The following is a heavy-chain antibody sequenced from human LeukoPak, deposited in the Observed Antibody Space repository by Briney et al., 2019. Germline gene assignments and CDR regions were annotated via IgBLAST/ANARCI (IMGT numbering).Heavy chain of an antibody. CDR2: IYHSGST. Sequence: SETLYLTCTVSGYSISSGYYWGWIRQPPGKGLEWIGSIYHSGSTYYNPSLKSRVTISVDTSKNQFSLKLSSVTAADTAVYYCARGWRDTAMVYYFDYWGQGTLVTVSS. CDR3: ARGWRDTAMVYYFDY. D-gene: IGHD5-18*01. V-gene: IGHV4-38-2*02. J-gene: IGHJ4*02. CDR1: GYSISSGYY.